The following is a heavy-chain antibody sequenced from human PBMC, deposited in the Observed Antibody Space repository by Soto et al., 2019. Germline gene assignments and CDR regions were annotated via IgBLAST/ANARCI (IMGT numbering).Heavy chain of an antibody. V-gene: IGHV3-21*06. D-gene: IGHD3-10*01. Sequence: PGGSLRLSCSASGFNFNSYSMNWVRQAPGKGLEWVSSISRFSDRTYYADSVKGQFAIFRANAENSVYLQVNSLGAEDTAVYYCWRGGAYFGEFDYVCYWGQGTPVTVSS. CDR2: ISRFSDRT. CDR3: WRGGAYFGEFDYVCY. J-gene: IGHJ4*02. CDR1: GFNFNSYS.